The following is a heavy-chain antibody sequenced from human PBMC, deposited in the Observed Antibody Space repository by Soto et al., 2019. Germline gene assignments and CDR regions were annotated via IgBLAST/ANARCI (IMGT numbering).Heavy chain of an antibody. CDR2: IYYSGST. Sequence: SETLSLTCTVSGGSISSYYWSWIRQPPRKGLEWIGYIYYSGSTNYNPSLKSRVTISVDTSKNQFSLKLSSVTAADTAVYYCARDIAVAGPHYYYYGMDVWGQGTTVTVSS. J-gene: IGHJ6*02. D-gene: IGHD6-19*01. CDR1: GGSISSYY. CDR3: ARDIAVAGPHYYYYGMDV. V-gene: IGHV4-59*08.